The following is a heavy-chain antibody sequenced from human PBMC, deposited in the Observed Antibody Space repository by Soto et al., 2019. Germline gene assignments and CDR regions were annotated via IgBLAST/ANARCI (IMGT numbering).Heavy chain of an antibody. CDR1: GFTFSTFW. D-gene: IGHD3-22*01. V-gene: IGHV3-7*01. J-gene: IGHJ4*02. Sequence: GGSLRLSCAASGFTFSTFWMHWVRQAPGKGLEWVASINQDGSAKYHVDSVKGRFTISRGNAKNSLYLQMSSLRVEDTAPYSCARDPFHDSKGLFDYWGQGTLVTAPQ. CDR2: INQDGSAK. CDR3: ARDPFHDSKGLFDY.